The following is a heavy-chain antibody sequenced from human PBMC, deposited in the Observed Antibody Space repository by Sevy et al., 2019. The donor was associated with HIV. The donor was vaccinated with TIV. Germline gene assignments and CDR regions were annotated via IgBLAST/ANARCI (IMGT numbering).Heavy chain of an antibody. D-gene: IGHD3-10*01. Sequence: GGSLRLSCAASGFTFDDYAMHWVRQAPGKGLEWVSGISWNSGSIGYADSVKGRFTISRDNAKNSLYLQMNSLRAEDTALYYCAKAFRTMVRKGGAFDIWGQGTMVTVSS. V-gene: IGHV3-9*01. CDR2: ISWNSGSI. CDR3: AKAFRTMVRKGGAFDI. CDR1: GFTFDDYA. J-gene: IGHJ3*02.